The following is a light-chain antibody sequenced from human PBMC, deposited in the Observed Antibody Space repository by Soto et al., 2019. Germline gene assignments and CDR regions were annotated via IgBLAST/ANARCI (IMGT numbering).Light chain of an antibody. CDR2: DVS. CDR3: SSYTSSIHWV. Sequence: QSALTQPASVSGSPGQSITISCTGTSSDVGGYNYVSWYQQHPGKAPKLMIYDVSNRPSGVSNRFSGSKSGNMASLTISGLQAEDEADYYCSSYTSSIHWVFGGGTKLTVL. CDR1: SSDVGGYNY. V-gene: IGLV2-14*01. J-gene: IGLJ3*02.